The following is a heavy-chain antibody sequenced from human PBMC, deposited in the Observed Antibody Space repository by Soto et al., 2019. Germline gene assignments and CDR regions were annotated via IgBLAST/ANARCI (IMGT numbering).Heavy chain of an antibody. CDR1: GGSVSSGRFY. CDR2: IYYSGST. J-gene: IGHJ4*02. Sequence: QVQLQESGPGLVKPSETLSLTCTVSGGSVSSGRFYWSWIRQPPGKGLEWIGYIYYSGSTKYNPSLRSRVNISVDTYKNQFSLKLTSVTAADTAVYYCARSGSGSGWLGGQGTLVTVSS. V-gene: IGHV4-61*01. D-gene: IGHD6-19*01. CDR3: ARSGSGSGWL.